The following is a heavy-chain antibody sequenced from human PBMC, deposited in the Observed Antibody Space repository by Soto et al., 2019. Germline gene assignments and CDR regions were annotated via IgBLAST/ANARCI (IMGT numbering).Heavy chain of an antibody. CDR1: GGSISSYY. J-gene: IGHJ6*02. Sequence: QVQLQESGPGLVKPSETLSLTCTVSGGSISSYYWSWIRQPPGKGLEWIGDIYYSGSTNYNPSLKSRVTISVDTSKNQFSLKLSSVTAADTAVYYCARGPPGQGIAAAGTYYYYYYGMDVWGQGTTVTVSS. CDR2: IYYSGST. CDR3: ARGPPGQGIAAAGTYYYYYYGMDV. D-gene: IGHD6-13*01. V-gene: IGHV4-59*01.